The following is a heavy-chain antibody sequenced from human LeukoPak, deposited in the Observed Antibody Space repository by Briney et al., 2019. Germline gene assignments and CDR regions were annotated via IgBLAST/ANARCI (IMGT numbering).Heavy chain of an antibody. J-gene: IGHJ5*02. Sequence: GRSLRLSCAASGFTFSSYGMHWVRQAPGKGLEWVAVISYDGSNKYYADSAKGRFTISRDNSKNTLYLQMNSLRAEDTAVYYCAKAGIAAAGFDPWGQGTLVTVSS. CDR3: AKAGIAAAGFDP. CDR1: GFTFSSYG. D-gene: IGHD6-13*01. V-gene: IGHV3-30*18. CDR2: ISYDGSNK.